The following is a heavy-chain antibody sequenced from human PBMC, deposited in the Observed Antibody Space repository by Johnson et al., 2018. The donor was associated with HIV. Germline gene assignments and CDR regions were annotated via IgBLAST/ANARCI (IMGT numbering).Heavy chain of an antibody. D-gene: IGHD2-2*01. CDR1: GFTFSRYS. CDR2: ISYDGSNK. Sequence: QVQLVESGGGVVQPGRSLRLSCAASGFTFSRYSMHWVRQAPGKGLEWMAIISYDGSNKYYADSVKGRFTISRDNSKNTLFLQMNSLRDEDTAVYYCARGVWIGYCSSTSCSKDAFDIWGQGTMVTVSS. CDR3: ARGVWIGYCSSTSCSKDAFDI. J-gene: IGHJ3*02. V-gene: IGHV3-30-3*01.